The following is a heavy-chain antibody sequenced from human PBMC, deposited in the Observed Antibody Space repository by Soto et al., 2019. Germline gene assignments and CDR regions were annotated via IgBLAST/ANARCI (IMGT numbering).Heavy chain of an antibody. CDR2: IYYSGTT. J-gene: IGHJ4*02. CDR1: GGSISSSSYY. CDR3: ARLRITSSGWIPWAF. D-gene: IGHD6-19*01. V-gene: IGHV4-39*01. Sequence: SETLSLTCTVSGGSISSSSYYWGWIRQPPGKGLEWIGNIYYSGTTHYNPPLKSRATISADTSKNQLSLKLSSVTATDTAIYYCARLRITSSGWIPWAFWGQGTLVTVSS.